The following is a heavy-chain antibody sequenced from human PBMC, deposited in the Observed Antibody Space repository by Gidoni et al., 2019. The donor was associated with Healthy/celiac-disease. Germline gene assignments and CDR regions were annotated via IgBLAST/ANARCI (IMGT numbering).Heavy chain of an antibody. CDR3: AKGPGEWELSSPLDY. CDR1: GSTFRSYG. J-gene: IGHJ4*02. V-gene: IGHV3-30*18. CDR2: ISYDGSNK. Sequence: QVQLVESGGGVVQPGRSLRLPCEASGSTFRSYGMHWVRQAPGKGLEWVAVISYDGSNKYYADSVKGRFTISRDNSKNTLYLQMNSLRAEDTAVYYCAKGPGEWELSSPLDYWGQGTLVTVSS. D-gene: IGHD1-26*01.